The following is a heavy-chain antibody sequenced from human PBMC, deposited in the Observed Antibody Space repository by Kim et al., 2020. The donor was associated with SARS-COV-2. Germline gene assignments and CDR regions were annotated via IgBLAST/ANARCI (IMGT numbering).Heavy chain of an antibody. CDR1: GYSFTSYW. Sequence: GESLKISCQGSGYSFTSYWISWVRQMPGKGLEWMGRIDPSDSYTNYSPSFQGHVTISADKSTGTAYLQWSSLKASDTAMYYCVRHGLVGAKGGYYFDYWGQGTLVTVSS. V-gene: IGHV5-10-1*01. J-gene: IGHJ4*02. D-gene: IGHD1-26*01. CDR3: VRHGLVGAKGGYYFDY. CDR2: IDPSDSYT.